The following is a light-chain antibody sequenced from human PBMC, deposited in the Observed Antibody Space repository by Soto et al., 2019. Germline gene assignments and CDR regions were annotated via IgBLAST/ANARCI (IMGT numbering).Light chain of an antibody. CDR1: QGVGRF. Sequence: EIVLTQSPATLSLSPGERAALSSRASQGVGRFLAWYQQKPGQAPRLLIYDASNRATGIPARFSGSGSETDFTLAIDNLEPEEFAVYYCPQRGGWPLTFGGGTKVEIK. CDR2: DAS. V-gene: IGKV3-11*01. CDR3: PQRGGWPLT. J-gene: IGKJ4*01.